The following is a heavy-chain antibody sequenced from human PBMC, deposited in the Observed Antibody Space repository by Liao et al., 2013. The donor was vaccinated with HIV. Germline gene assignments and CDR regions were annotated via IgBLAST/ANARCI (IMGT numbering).Heavy chain of an antibody. J-gene: IGHJ3*02. Sequence: QVQLQESGPGLVKPSETLSLTCTVSGGSISSYYWSWIRQPAGKGLEWIGRIYTSGSTNYNPSLKSRVTMSVDTSKNQFSLKLSSVTAADTAVFYCARERYFDWFDAFDIWGQGTKVIVSS. CDR2: IYTSGST. CDR3: ARERYFDWFDAFDI. V-gene: IGHV4-4*07. CDR1: GGSISSYY. D-gene: IGHD3-9*01.